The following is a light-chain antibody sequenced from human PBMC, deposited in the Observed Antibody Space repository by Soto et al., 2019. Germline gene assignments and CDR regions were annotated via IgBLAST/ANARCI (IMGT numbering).Light chain of an antibody. CDR3: QPYNNYPPT. Sequence: DIQMTQSPSTLSASVGDRVTITCRASQSISTWLAWYQQKPGKAPKLLIYKASNLEGGIPPRFSGSGSVTDFTITISSLQPDDFAKDYYQPYNNYPPTFGGGTTVYIK. CDR2: KAS. V-gene: IGKV1-5*03. J-gene: IGKJ4*01. CDR1: QSISTW.